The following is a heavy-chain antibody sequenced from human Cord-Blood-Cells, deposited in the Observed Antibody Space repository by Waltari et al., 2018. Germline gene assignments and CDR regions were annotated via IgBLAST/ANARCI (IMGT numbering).Heavy chain of an antibody. CDR2: IYYSGSS. V-gene: IGHV4-39*01. CDR1: GGSISSSSYY. J-gene: IGHJ3*02. Sequence: QLQLQESGPGLVKPSETLSLTCTVSGGSISSSSYYWGWIRQPPGKGLEWIGSIYYSGSSYYNPPLKSRVAISVDTAKNQFSLKLSSVTAADTAVYYCARVDSSGYYYFAFDIWGQGTMVTVSS. D-gene: IGHD3-22*01. CDR3: ARVDSSGYYYFAFDI.